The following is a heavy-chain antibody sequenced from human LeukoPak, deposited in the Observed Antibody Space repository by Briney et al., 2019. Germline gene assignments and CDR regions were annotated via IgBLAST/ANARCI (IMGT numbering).Heavy chain of an antibody. Sequence: GASVKVSCKASGFTFTSSAVQWVRQARGQRLEWIGWIVVGSGNTNYAQKFQERVTITRDMSTSTAYMELSSLRSEDTAVYYCAADSLMAGFDWLPDYWGQGTLVTVSS. CDR3: AADSLMAGFDWLPDY. J-gene: IGHJ4*02. CDR1: GFTFTSSA. CDR2: IVVGSGNT. D-gene: IGHD3-9*01. V-gene: IGHV1-58*01.